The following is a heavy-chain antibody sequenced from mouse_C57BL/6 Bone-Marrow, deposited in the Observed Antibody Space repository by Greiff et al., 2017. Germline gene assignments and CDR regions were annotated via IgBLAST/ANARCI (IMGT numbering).Heavy chain of an antibody. J-gene: IGHJ2*01. CDR3: AREEITTVVVPFDY. V-gene: IGHV1-81*01. CDR2: IYPRSGNT. CDR1: GYTFTSYG. D-gene: IGHD1-1*01. Sequence: QVQLQQSGAELARPGASVKLSCKASGYTFTSYGISWVKQSTGQGLEWIGEIYPRSGNTYYNEKFKGKATLTADKSSSTAYMELRSLTSEDSAVYFCAREEITTVVVPFDYWGQGTTLTVSS.